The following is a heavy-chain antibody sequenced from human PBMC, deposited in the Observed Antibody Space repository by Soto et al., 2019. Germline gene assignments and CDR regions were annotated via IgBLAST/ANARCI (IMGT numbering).Heavy chain of an antibody. J-gene: IGHJ6*02. CDR2: IYPGDSDT. CDR1: GYSFTSYW. CDR3: ARAYYDSSGPLVYYYGMDV. V-gene: IGHV5-51*01. Sequence: GGSLKISCKGSGYSFTSYWIGWVRQLPGKGLEWMGIIYPGDSDTRYSPSFQGQVTISADKAISTAYLQWSSLKASDTAMYYCARAYYDSSGPLVYYYGMDVWGQGTTVTVSS. D-gene: IGHD3-22*01.